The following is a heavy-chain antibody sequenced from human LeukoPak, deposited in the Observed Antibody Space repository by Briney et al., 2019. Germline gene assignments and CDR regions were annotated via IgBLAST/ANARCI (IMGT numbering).Heavy chain of an antibody. D-gene: IGHD3-9*01. CDR1: GFIFSGYG. CDR2: ISYDGSNK. Sequence: GGSLRLSCTGSGFIFSGYGIHWVRQAPGKGLEWVAVISYDGSNKYYADSVKGRFTISRDNSKNTLYLQMNSLRAEDTAVYYCARDLSHYDILTGYGMDVWGQGTTVTVSS. CDR3: ARDLSHYDILTGYGMDV. J-gene: IGHJ6*02. V-gene: IGHV3-30*03.